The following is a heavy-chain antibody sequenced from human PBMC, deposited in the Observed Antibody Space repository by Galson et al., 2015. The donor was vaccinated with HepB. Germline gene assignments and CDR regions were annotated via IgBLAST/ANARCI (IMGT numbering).Heavy chain of an antibody. V-gene: IGHV3-21*01. Sequence: SLRLSCAASGFTFSSYSMNWVRQAPGKGLEWVSSISSSSSYIYYADSVKGRFTISRDNAKNSLYLQMNSLRAEDTAVYYCARDCSSTSCYYVFDYWGQGTLVTVSS. J-gene: IGHJ4*02. CDR2: ISSSSSYI. D-gene: IGHD2-2*01. CDR3: ARDCSSTSCYYVFDY. CDR1: GFTFSSYS.